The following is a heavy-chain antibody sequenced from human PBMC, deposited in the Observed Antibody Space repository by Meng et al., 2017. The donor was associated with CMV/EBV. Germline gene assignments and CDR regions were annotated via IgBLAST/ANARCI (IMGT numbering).Heavy chain of an antibody. Sequence: TLKAAGPTLVTPTQTLTLTCTFAGFSLSTSGVGVGWIRQPPGKALEWLALIYWDDDKRYSPSLKSRLTITKDTSKNQVVLTMTNMDPVDTATYYCARIAAAGRFNYWGQGTLVTVSS. CDR2: IYWDDDK. CDR3: ARIAAAGRFNY. V-gene: IGHV2-5*02. J-gene: IGHJ4*02. D-gene: IGHD6-13*01. CDR1: GFSLSTSGVG.